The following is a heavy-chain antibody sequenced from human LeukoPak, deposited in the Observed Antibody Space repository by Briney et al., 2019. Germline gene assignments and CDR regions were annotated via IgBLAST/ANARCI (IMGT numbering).Heavy chain of an antibody. J-gene: IGHJ5*02. CDR2: LYFSGRT. V-gene: IGHV4-39*01. CDR1: GDSISGSGYW. CDR3: ARHRSHHGWFDP. D-gene: IGHD2-8*01. Sequence: SETLSLTCTVSGDSISGSGYWWYWIRQPPGRGLEFVGCLYFSGRTYYNPSLNGRVTISVDTSKNQFSLNLYSMTAADTALYFCARHRSHHGWFDPWGQGTLVTVSS.